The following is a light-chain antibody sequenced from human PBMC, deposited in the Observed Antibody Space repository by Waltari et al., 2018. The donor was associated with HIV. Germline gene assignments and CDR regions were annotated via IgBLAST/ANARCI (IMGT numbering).Light chain of an antibody. Sequence: QSALTQPASVSGSPGQSITISCTGSRSDVGGYNYVSWYQHHPGKAPKLVIYAVSNRPSGVSNRFSGYKSGNTASLTISRLQAEDEGDYYCSSYTSSSTWVFGGGTKLTVL. CDR1: RSDVGGYNY. CDR3: SSYTSSSTWV. CDR2: AVS. J-gene: IGLJ3*02. V-gene: IGLV2-14*01.